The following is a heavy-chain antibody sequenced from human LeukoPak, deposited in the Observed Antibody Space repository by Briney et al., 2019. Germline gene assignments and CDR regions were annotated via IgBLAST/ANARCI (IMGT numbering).Heavy chain of an antibody. D-gene: IGHD5-12*01. CDR1: GFTFSSYA. CDR2: ISSNGGST. CDR3: ARDSPDIVATIVASNYFDY. Sequence: GGSLRLSCAASGFTFSSYAMHWVRQAPGKGLEYVSAISSNGGSTYYANSVKGRFTISRDNSKNTLYLQMNSLRAEDTAVYYCARDSPDIVATIVASNYFDYWGQGALVTVSS. V-gene: IGHV3-64*01. J-gene: IGHJ4*02.